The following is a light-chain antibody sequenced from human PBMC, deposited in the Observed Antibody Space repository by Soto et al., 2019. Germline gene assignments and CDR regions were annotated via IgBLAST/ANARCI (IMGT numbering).Light chain of an antibody. CDR1: QNINNY. V-gene: IGKV1-33*01. CDR2: DAS. J-gene: IGKJ5*01. CDR3: QQYENLPT. Sequence: DSQMTQSPSSLSASVGDRVTITCQASQNINNYLNWYQQKPGRAPKLLIYDASNFEAGVPSRFRGSGSGTDFTFTISRLQPEDIATYYCQQYENLPTFGQGTRLEIK.